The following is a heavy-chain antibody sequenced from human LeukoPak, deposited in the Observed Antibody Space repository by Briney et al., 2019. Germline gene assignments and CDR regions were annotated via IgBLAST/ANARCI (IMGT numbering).Heavy chain of an antibody. CDR3: AKGGSSSWYYYGMDV. J-gene: IGHJ6*02. Sequence: GGSLRLSCAASGFTFSSYAMSWVRQAPGKGLEWVSAISGSGGSTCYADSVKGRFTISRDNSKNTLYLQMNSLRAEDTAVYYCAKGGSSSWYYYGMDVWGQGTTVTVSS. V-gene: IGHV3-23*01. D-gene: IGHD6-13*01. CDR2: ISGSGGST. CDR1: GFTFSSYA.